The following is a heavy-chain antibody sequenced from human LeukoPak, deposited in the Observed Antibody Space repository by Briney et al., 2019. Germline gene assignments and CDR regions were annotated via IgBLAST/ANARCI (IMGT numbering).Heavy chain of an antibody. CDR1: GVSISSSSYY. D-gene: IGHD3-22*01. V-gene: IGHV4-39*01. CDR2: IYYSGST. CDR3: ARRGDYYDSSGYYYFDY. J-gene: IGHJ4*02. Sequence: SETLSLTCTASGVSISSSSYYWGWIRQPPGKGLEWIGSIYYSGSTYYNPSLKSRVTISVDTSKNQFSLKLSSVTAADTAVYYCARRGDYYDSSGYYYFDYWGQGTLVTVSS.